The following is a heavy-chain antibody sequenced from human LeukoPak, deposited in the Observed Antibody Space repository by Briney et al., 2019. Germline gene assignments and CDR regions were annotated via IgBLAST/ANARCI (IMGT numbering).Heavy chain of an antibody. Sequence: GGSLRLSCAASGFTFSTYSMNWVRQAPGKGLEWVADIKEDGSEKYYVDSVKGRLTISRDKAQNSLYLQMNSLRAEDTAVYYCARRRAGYYFDYWGQGTLVTVSS. J-gene: IGHJ4*02. CDR1: GFTFSTYS. CDR3: ARRRAGYYFDY. D-gene: IGHD6-19*01. CDR2: IKEDGSEK. V-gene: IGHV3-7*03.